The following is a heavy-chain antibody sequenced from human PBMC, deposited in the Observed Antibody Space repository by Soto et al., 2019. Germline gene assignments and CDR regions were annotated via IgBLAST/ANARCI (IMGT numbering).Heavy chain of an antibody. J-gene: IGHJ4*02. CDR1: GFTFSSSA. CDR3: SRETGGADY. CDR2: ISGSGGNT. D-gene: IGHD7-27*01. Sequence: GGSLRLSCAASGFTFSSSAMSWVRQAPGKGLEWVSAISGSGGNTYYADSVKGRFTISRDNSKNTLYLQMNSLRAEDTAVYYCSRETGGADYWGQGTLVTVSS. V-gene: IGHV3-23*01.